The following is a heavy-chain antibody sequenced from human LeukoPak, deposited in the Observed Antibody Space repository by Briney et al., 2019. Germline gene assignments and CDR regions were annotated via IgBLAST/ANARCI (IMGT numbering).Heavy chain of an antibody. CDR1: GFTFSSYS. J-gene: IGHJ3*02. Sequence: GGSLRLSCVASGFTFSSYSMNWVRQAPGKGLEWVSSISSSSSYIYYADSVKGRFTISRDNAKNSLYLQMNSLRAEDTAVYYCARDEKFGAFDIWGQGTMVTVSS. D-gene: IGHD3-10*01. CDR3: ARDEKFGAFDI. V-gene: IGHV3-21*01. CDR2: ISSSSSYI.